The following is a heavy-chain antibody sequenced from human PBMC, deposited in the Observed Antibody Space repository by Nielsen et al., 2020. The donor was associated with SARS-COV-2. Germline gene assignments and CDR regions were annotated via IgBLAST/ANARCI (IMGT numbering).Heavy chain of an antibody. V-gene: IGHV4-4*02. D-gene: IGHD3-10*01. CDR3: ARLTPDYYGSATYYNRLGYHYYFYMDV. J-gene: IGHJ6*03. CDR2: IYHSGST. Sequence: WLRQPPGKGLEWIGEIYHSGSTNYNPSLKSRVTISVDKSKNQFSLKLSSVTAADTAVYYCARLTPDYYGSATYYNRLGYHYYFYMDVWGNGTMVTVSS.